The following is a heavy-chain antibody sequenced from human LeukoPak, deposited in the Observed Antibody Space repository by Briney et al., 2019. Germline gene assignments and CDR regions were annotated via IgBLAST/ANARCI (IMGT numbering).Heavy chain of an antibody. J-gene: IGHJ5*02. CDR1: GGSISSSSYY. V-gene: IGHV4-39*07. D-gene: IGHD3-10*01. CDR3: ARDLMVRGVIISGPFDP. CDR2: IYYSGST. Sequence: SETLSLTCTVSGGSISSSSYYWGWIRQPPGKGLEWIGSIYYSGSTYYNPSLKSRVTISVDTSKNQFSLKLSSVTAADTAVYYCARDLMVRGVIISGPFDPWGQGTLVTVSS.